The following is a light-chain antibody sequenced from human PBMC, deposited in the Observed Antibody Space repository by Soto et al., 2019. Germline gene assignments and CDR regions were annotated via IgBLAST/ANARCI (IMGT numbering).Light chain of an antibody. CDR2: AAS. V-gene: IGKV1-12*01. CDR1: QDISTW. Sequence: DIDMTHSSSSVSAHLGNRVTITFRASQDISTWVAWYQLKPGKAPKLLIYAASNLQSGVPSRFGGTGSGTDFTLTISGLQSEDFATYYCHQASSFPFTFGQGTRLEI. J-gene: IGKJ5*01. CDR3: HQASSFPFT.